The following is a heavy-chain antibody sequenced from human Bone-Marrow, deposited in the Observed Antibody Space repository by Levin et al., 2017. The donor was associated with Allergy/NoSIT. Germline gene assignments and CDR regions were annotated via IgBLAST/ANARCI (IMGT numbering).Heavy chain of an antibody. CDR1: GLTVSKNY. D-gene: IGHD3-3*01. V-gene: IGHV3-66*04. J-gene: IGHJ5*02. CDR2: LYSGGST. CDR3: ARHSITVFGVTSGSHSPGFDP. Sequence: GESLKISCAVSGLTVSKNYMNWVRQAPGKGLEWISVLYSGGSTYYADSVKGRFTISRDNSRNTLYLQMNSLRVEDPAVYYCARHSITVFGVTSGSHSPGFDPWGQGSLVTVSS.